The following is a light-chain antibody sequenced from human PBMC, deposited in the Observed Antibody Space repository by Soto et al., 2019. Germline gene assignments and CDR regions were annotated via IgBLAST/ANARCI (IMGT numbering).Light chain of an antibody. Sequence: QAVVTQPPSASGTPGQSVTISCSGSSSNIGDNTVNWYQQLPGTAPKLLIYSNDQRSSGVPDRSSGSKSGTSASLAISGLQAEDEADYYCAVWDDSLDGVVFGGGTKLTVL. J-gene: IGLJ2*01. CDR3: AVWDDSLDGVV. V-gene: IGLV1-44*01. CDR1: SSNIGDNT. CDR2: SND.